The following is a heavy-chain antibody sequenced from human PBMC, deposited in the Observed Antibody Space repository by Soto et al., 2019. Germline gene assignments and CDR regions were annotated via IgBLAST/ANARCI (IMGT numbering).Heavy chain of an antibody. CDR1: GGSISSSSYY. D-gene: IGHD2-2*01. J-gene: IGHJ4*02. Sequence: SETLSLTCTVSGGSISSSSYYWGWIRQPPGKGLEWIGSIYYSGSTYYNPSLKSRVTISVDTSKNQFSLKLSSVTAADTAVYYCAREYCSSTSCYFPVSWGQGTLVTVSS. V-gene: IGHV4-39*01. CDR3: AREYCSSTSCYFPVS. CDR2: IYYSGST.